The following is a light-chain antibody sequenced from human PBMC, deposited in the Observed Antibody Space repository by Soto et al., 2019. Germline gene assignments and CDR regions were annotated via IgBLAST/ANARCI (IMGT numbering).Light chain of an antibody. Sequence: SYELTQPPSVSVSPGQTASIPCSGDKLGDKYACWYQQKPGQSPVLVIYQDDRRPSGIPERFSGSNSGNTATLTISGTQAMDEADYYCQAWDGSTVVFGGGTKLTVL. CDR3: QAWDGSTVV. CDR2: QDD. CDR1: KLGDKY. J-gene: IGLJ2*01. V-gene: IGLV3-1*01.